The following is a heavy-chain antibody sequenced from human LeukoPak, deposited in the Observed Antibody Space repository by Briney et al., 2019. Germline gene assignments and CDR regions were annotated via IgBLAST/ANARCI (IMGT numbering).Heavy chain of an antibody. CDR1: GFTFRDHA. J-gene: IGHJ6*02. Sequence: GGSLRLSCTASGFTFRDHAMSWVRQAPGKGLEWVGFIRSKAYRRTMEYAPFVRGRFTISRDDFNSVAYLHMNSLESEGTAVYYCTRGPIHLWLYDGTDVWGPGATVTVSS. CDR2: IRSKAYRRTM. CDR3: TRGPIHLWLYDGTDV. D-gene: IGHD5-18*01. V-gene: IGHV3-49*04.